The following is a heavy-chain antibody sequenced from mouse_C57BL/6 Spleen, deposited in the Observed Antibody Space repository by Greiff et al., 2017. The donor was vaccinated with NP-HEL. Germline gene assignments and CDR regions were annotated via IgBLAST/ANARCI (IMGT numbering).Heavy chain of an antibody. Sequence: VQLQESGAELVKPGASVKMSCKASGYTFTTYPIEWMKQNHGKSLEWIGNFHPYNDDTKYNEKFKGKATLTVEKSSSTVYLELSRLTSDDSAVYYCARGDYGSSYGYFDVWGTRTTVTVSS. D-gene: IGHD1-1*01. V-gene: IGHV1-47*01. CDR3: ARGDYGSSYGYFDV. CDR2: FHPYNDDT. J-gene: IGHJ1*03. CDR1: GYTFTTYP.